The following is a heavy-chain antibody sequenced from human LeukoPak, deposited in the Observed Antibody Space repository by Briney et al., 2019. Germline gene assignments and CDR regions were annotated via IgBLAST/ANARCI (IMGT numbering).Heavy chain of an antibody. J-gene: IGHJ3*02. CDR1: GFTFSSYS. CDR2: ISSSSSYI. Sequence: GGSLRLSCAASGFTFSSYSMNWVRQAPGKGLEWVSSISSSSSYIYYADSVKGRFTISRDNAKSSLYLQMNSLRAEDTAVYYCASPGYYYDSSGFREPAFDIWGQGTMVAVSS. CDR3: ASPGYYYDSSGFREPAFDI. V-gene: IGHV3-21*01. D-gene: IGHD3-22*01.